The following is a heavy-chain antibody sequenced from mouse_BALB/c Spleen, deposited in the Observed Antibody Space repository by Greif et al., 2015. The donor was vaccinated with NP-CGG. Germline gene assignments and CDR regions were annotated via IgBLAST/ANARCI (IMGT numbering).Heavy chain of an antibody. J-gene: IGHJ1*01. CDR1: GFSFTSYG. Sequence: VQLQQSGPGLVAPSQSLSITCTVSGFSFTSYGVHWVRQPPGKGLEWLGVIWADGSTNYNSALMSRLSISKDNSKSXVFLKMNSLQTDDTAMYYCARGPRGWYFDVWGAGTTVTVSS. V-gene: IGHV2-9*02. CDR3: ARGPRGWYFDV. CDR2: IWADGST.